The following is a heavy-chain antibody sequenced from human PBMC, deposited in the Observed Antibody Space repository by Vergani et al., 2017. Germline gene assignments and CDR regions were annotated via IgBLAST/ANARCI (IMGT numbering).Heavy chain of an antibody. CDR2: INPNSGGT. J-gene: IGHJ6*02. CDR3: VGPAAAGGYYYYGMDV. V-gene: IGHV1-2*02. Sequence: QVQLVQSGAEVKKPGASVKVSCKASGYTFTGYYMHWVRQAPGQGLEWMGWINPNSGGTNYAQKFQGRVTMTRDTSISTAYMELSRLRSDDTAVYYCVGPAAAGGYYYYGMDVWGQGTTVTVSS. D-gene: IGHD6-13*01. CDR1: GYTFTGYY.